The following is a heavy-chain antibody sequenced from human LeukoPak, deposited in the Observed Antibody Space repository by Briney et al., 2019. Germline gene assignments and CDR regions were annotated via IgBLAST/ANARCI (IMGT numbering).Heavy chain of an antibody. Sequence: ASVKVSCKASGYIFTGYYIHWVRQAPGQGLEWMGWINPNSDGTNYAQKFQGRVTMTRDTSISTAYMELSRLRSDDTAVYYCARTLDAYSLQYFDYWGQGTVVTVSS. CDR1: GYIFTGYY. D-gene: IGHD5-24*01. J-gene: IGHJ4*02. CDR2: INPNSDGT. V-gene: IGHV1-2*02. CDR3: ARTLDAYSLQYFDY.